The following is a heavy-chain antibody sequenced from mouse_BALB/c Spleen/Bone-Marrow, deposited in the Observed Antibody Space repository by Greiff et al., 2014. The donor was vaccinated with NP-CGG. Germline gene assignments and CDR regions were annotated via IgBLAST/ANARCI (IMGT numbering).Heavy chain of an antibody. J-gene: IGHJ4*01. D-gene: IGHD2-3*01. CDR3: TRHGGYYPYYYAMDY. CDR2: ISHGGGTT. CDR1: GFAFSSYD. Sequence: EVKLMESGGGLVKPGGSLKLSCAASGFAFSSYDMSWVRQTPEKRLEWVAYISHGGGTTYYSDTVKGRFTISRDNAKNTLHLQMSSLRSEDTAIYYCTRHGGYYPYYYAMDYWGQGTSVTVSS. V-gene: IGHV5-12-1*01.